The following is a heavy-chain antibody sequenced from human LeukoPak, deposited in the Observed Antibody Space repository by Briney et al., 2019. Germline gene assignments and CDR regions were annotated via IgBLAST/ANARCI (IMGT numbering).Heavy chain of an antibody. V-gene: IGHV3-23*01. CDR1: GFTFSSYA. Sequence: PGGPLRLSCAASGFTFSSYAMSWVRQAPGKGLEWVSAFSGSGGSTYYADSVKGRFTISRDNSKNTLYLQMNSLRAEDTAVYYCAKDDGVTMIVVVKTPWFDPWGQGTLVTVSS. CDR2: FSGSGGST. CDR3: AKDDGVTMIVVVKTPWFDP. J-gene: IGHJ5*02. D-gene: IGHD3-22*01.